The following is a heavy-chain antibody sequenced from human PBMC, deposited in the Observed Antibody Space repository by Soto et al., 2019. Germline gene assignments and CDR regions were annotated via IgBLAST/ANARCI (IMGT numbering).Heavy chain of an antibody. Sequence: QVQLVQSGAEVKKPGSSVKVSCKASGGTFSNYAISWVRQAPGQGPEWMGGIIPIFGTANYAQNFQGRVTITADESTSTAYMELNNLRSEDTGVDYCAQTLGSAVAGPGRFDLWGRGTLVTVSS. CDR1: GGTFSNYA. CDR3: AQTLGSAVAGPGRFDL. D-gene: IGHD6-19*01. V-gene: IGHV1-69*12. CDR2: IIPIFGTA. J-gene: IGHJ2*01.